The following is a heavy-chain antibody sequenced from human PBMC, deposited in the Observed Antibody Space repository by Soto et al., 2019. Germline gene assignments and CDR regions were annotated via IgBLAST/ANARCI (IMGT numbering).Heavy chain of an antibody. CDR2: ISAYNGNT. CDR3: ARDRLVAYSSSRNWFDP. V-gene: IGHV1-18*01. D-gene: IGHD6-13*01. J-gene: IGHJ5*02. CDR1: GYTFTSYG. Sequence: GASVKVSCKASGYTFTSYGISWVLQAPGQGLEWMGWISAYNGNTNYAQKLQGRVTMTTDASTSTAYMELRSLRSDDTAVYYCARDRLVAYSSSRNWFDPWGQGTLVTVSS.